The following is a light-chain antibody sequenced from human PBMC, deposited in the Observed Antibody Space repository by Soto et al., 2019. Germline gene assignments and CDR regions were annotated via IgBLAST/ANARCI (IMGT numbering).Light chain of an antibody. CDR2: HTS. CDR1: QSISGN. J-gene: IGKJ4*01. V-gene: IGKV3-15*01. CDR3: QRYDNWPLT. Sequence: EIVMTQSPATLSVSPGESATLSCRASQSISGNLAWYQQKPGLSPRLLIYHTSTRATGVPARFSGSGSGTEFSLTISSPQSEDFAVYYCQRYDNWPLTFGGGTKVEIK.